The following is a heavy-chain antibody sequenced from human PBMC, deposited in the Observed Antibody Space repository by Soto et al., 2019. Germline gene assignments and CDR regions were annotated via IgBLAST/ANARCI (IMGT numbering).Heavy chain of an antibody. Sequence: QVQLQQWGAGLLKPSETLSLTCAVYGGSFSGYYWSWIRQPPGKGLVWIGEINHSGSTNYNPSLKSRVTISVDTSKNQFSLKLSSVTAADTAVYYCASRITMVRGVRGADYWGQGTLVTVSS. CDR1: GGSFSGYY. CDR2: INHSGST. V-gene: IGHV4-34*01. CDR3: ASRITMVRGVRGADY. D-gene: IGHD3-10*01. J-gene: IGHJ4*02.